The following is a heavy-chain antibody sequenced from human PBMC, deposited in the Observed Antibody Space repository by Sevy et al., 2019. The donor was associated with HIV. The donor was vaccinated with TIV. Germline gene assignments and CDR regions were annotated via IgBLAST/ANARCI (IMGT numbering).Heavy chain of an antibody. D-gene: IGHD3-22*01. V-gene: IGHV3-23*01. CDR3: AKGDRSFYGLDV. CDR2: ISGSGGST. CDR1: GFTFSPYA. Sequence: GGSPRLSCAASGFTFSPYAMSWVRQAPGKGLEWVSAISGSGGSTYNADSVEGRSTISRDNSKNTLYLEMNSLRVEDTAVYYCAKGDRSFYGLDVWGQGTTVTVSS. J-gene: IGHJ6*02.